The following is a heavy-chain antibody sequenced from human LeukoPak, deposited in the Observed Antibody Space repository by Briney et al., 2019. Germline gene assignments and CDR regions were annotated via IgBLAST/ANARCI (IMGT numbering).Heavy chain of an antibody. Sequence: GGSLRLSCAASGFTFSSYAMSWVRQAPGKGLEWVSAIGGSGGSTYYADSVKGRFTISRDNSKNTLYLQMNSLRAEDTAVYYCAKGWSSYYYYGMDVWGQGTTVTVSS. CDR2: IGGSGGST. J-gene: IGHJ6*02. V-gene: IGHV3-23*01. D-gene: IGHD1-26*01. CDR3: AKGWSSYYYYGMDV. CDR1: GFTFSSYA.